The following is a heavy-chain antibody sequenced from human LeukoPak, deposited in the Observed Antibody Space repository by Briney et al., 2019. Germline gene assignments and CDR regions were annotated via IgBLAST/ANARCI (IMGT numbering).Heavy chain of an antibody. D-gene: IGHD3-22*01. Sequence: GASVTVSFKASVYTFTSYGISWVRQAPAQGLEWMGWISAYNGNTNYAQKLQGRVTMTTDTSTSTAYMELRSLRSDDTAVYYCARDGGVGYSSGYLYYWGQGTLVTVSS. J-gene: IGHJ4*02. CDR3: ARDGGVGYSSGYLYY. V-gene: IGHV1-18*01. CDR2: ISAYNGNT. CDR1: VYTFTSYG.